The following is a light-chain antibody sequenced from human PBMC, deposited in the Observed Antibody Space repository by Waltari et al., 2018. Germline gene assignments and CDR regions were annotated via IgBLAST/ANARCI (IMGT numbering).Light chain of an antibody. CDR1: QSVSSN. J-gene: IGKJ2*01. CDR3: QQYNNWPPAYT. CDR2: GAS. V-gene: IGKV3-15*01. Sequence: EIVMTQSPATLSVSPGERPTLSCRASQSVSSNLAWYQQKPGQAPRLLIYGASTRATGIPARFSGSGSGTEFTFTISSLQSEDFAVYYCQQYNNWPPAYTFGQGTKLEIK.